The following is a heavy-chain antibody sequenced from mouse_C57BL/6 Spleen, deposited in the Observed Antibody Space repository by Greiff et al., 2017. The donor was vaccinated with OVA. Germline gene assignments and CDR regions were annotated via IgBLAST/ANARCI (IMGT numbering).Heavy chain of an antibody. D-gene: IGHD1-1*01. CDR1: GYTFTSYW. V-gene: IGHV1-5*01. CDR2: IYPGNSDT. CDR3: TRWDTTVEYDFDY. Sequence: EVQLQQSGTVLARPGASVKMSCKTSGYTFTSYWMHWVKQRPGQGLEWIGAIYPGNSDTSYNQKFKGKAKLTAVTSASTAYMELSSLTNEDSAVYYCTRWDTTVEYDFDYWGQGTTLTVSS. J-gene: IGHJ2*01.